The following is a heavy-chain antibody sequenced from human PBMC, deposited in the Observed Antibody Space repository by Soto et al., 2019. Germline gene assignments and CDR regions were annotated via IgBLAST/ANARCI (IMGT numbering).Heavy chain of an antibody. V-gene: IGHV5-10-1*01. CDR3: ASNKNWNSYYGMDV. CDR2: IDPSDSYT. Sequence: PGESLKISCKGSGYSFTSYWISWVRQMPGKGLEWMGRIDPSDSYTKYSPSFQGHVTISADKSISTAYLQWSSLKASDTAMYYCASNKNWNSYYGMDVWGQGTTVTVSS. D-gene: IGHD1-1*01. CDR1: GYSFTSYW. J-gene: IGHJ6*02.